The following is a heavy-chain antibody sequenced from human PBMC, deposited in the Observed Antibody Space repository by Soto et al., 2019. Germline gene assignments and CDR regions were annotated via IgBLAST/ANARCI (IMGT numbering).Heavy chain of an antibody. D-gene: IGHD6-19*01. V-gene: IGHV3-9*03. CDR3: AKNISPRNPPGIAVADACDY. CDR2: FSWNSGSI. Sequence: EVQLVESGGGLVQPGRSLRLSCAASGFTFDDYAMHWVRQAPGKGLEWVSGFSWNSGSIGYADSVKGRFTIYRDNAKNSLYLQMTSWRAEDMALYYCAKNISPRNPPGIAVADACDYWGQGTLVTDSS. CDR1: GFTFDDYA. J-gene: IGHJ4*02.